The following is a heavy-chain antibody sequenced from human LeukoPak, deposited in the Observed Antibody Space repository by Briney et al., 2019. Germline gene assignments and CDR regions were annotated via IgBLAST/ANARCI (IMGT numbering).Heavy chain of an antibody. V-gene: IGHV3-33*03. Sequence: GGSLRLSCTASGFTFSRFGMHWVRQVPGKGLEWVVVIWAAGKNQYYADSVKGRFTISRDNSKNMLYLQMNNLRPEDTAVYYCVKEAGPFGAFDIWGQGSMVTVSS. J-gene: IGHJ3*02. CDR3: VKEAGPFGAFDI. D-gene: IGHD3-10*01. CDR1: GFTFSRFG. CDR2: IWAAGKNQ.